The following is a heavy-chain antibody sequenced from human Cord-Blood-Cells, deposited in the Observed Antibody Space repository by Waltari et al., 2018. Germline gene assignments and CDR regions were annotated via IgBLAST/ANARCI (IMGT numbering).Heavy chain of an antibody. V-gene: IGHV4-39*01. J-gene: IGHJ6*02. D-gene: IGHD6-13*01. CDR2: IYYSGST. CDR1: GGSLSSSSYY. Sequence: QLQLQESGPGLVKPSETLSLTCTVSGGSLSSSSYYWGWIRQPPGKGLEWIGSIYYSGSTYYNPSLKSRVTISVDTSKNQFSLKLSSVTAADTAVYYCARGSSSWYYGMDVWGQGTTVTVSS. CDR3: ARGSSSWYYGMDV.